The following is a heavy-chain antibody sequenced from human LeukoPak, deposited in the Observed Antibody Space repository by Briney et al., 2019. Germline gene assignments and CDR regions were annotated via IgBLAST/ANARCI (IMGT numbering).Heavy chain of an antibody. Sequence: GASVKVSCKASGYTFTGYYMFWVRQAPGQGLEWMGWINPNSGGTNYAQKFQGRVTLTRDTSISTAYMGLSRLRSDDTAVYYCATYYLDTSARDWGQGTLVTVSS. J-gene: IGHJ4*02. CDR3: ATYYLDTSARD. V-gene: IGHV1-2*02. D-gene: IGHD3-22*01. CDR2: INPNSGGT. CDR1: GYTFTGYY.